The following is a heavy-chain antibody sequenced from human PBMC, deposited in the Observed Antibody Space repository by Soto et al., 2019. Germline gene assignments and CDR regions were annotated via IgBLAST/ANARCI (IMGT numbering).Heavy chain of an antibody. J-gene: IGHJ4*02. CDR2: IYHSGST. V-gene: IGHV4-30-2*01. CDR1: GGSISSGGYS. D-gene: IGHD5-12*01. CDR3: AKSGGYNSPLRY. Sequence: SETLSLTCAVSGGSISSGGYSWSWIRQPPGKGLEWIGYIYHSGSTYYNPSLKSRVTISVDRSKNQFSLKLSSVTAADTAVYHCAKSGGYNSPLRYWGQGSLVTVSS.